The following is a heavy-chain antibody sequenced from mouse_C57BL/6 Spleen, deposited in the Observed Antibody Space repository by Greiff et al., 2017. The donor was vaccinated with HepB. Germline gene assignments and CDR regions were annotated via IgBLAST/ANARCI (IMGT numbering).Heavy chain of an antibody. CDR1: GFTFNTYA. CDR2: IRSKSSNYAT. CDR3: AGDGYYCAMDY. J-gene: IGHJ4*01. V-gene: IGHV10-3*01. Sequence: EVQRVESGGGLVQPKGSLKLSCAASGFTFNTYAMHWVRQAPGKGVEWVARIRSKSSNYATYYADSVKDRFTISRDDSQSMLYLQMNNLKTEDTAMYYCAGDGYYCAMDYWGQGTSVTVSS. D-gene: IGHD2-2*01.